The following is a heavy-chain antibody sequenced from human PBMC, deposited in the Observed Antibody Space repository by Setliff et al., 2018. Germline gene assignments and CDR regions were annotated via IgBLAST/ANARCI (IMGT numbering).Heavy chain of an antibody. CDR3: VRSGKFGMRFWFDQ. Sequence: ASVKVSCKASGYTFTSYYMHWVRQAPGQGLEWMTMIIPSTGNTNYAQKFQGRVTMTRDTSINTAYMELGSLTSDDTAFYYCVRSGKFGMRFWFDQWGQGTLVTVSS. D-gene: IGHD1-26*01. CDR1: GYTFTSYY. CDR2: IIPSTGNT. V-gene: IGHV1-2*02. J-gene: IGHJ5*02.